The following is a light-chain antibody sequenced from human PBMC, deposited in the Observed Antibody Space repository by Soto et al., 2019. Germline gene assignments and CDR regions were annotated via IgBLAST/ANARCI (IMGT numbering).Light chain of an antibody. CDR2: SGS. CDR3: MQALQTPVT. V-gene: IGKV2-28*01. Sequence: DIVLTQSSLSLPVTPGEPASISCRSSQSLLHSDGYNYLDWYMQKPGQSPQLLIYSGSHRASGVPDRFSGSGSGTDFTLKISRVEAEDVGVYYCMQALQTPVTFGGGTQVDIK. J-gene: IGKJ4*01. CDR1: QSLLHSDGYNY.